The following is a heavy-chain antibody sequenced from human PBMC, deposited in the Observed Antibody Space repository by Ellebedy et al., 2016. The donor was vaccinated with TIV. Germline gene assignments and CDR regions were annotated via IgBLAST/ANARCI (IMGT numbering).Heavy chain of an antibody. V-gene: IGHV4-34*01. CDR1: GGSFSGQY. CDR3: ARHAADSSSWSLYLNYYMDV. J-gene: IGHJ6*03. Sequence: SETLSLTXAVYGGSFSGQYLSWIRQSPGMWLEWIGEIRPSGGTNCNPSLKSRVTISVDTSKNQFSLKLSSVTAADTAVYYCARHAADSSSWSLYLNYYMDVWGKGTTVTVSS. CDR2: IRPSGGT. D-gene: IGHD6-13*01.